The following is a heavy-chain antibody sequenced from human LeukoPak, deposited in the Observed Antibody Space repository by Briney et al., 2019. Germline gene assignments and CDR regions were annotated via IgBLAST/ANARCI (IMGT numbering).Heavy chain of an antibody. V-gene: IGHV1-18*01. CDR3: ARDPVYYYDSSGYDY. D-gene: IGHD3-22*01. J-gene: IGHJ4*02. CDR2: ISAYNGNT. Sequence: GASVTVSCKASGYTFTSYGISWVRQAPGQGLEWMGWISAYNGNTNYAQKLQGRVTMTTDTSTSTAYMELRSLRSDDTAVYYCARDPVYYYDSSGYDYWGQGTLVTVSS. CDR1: GYTFTSYG.